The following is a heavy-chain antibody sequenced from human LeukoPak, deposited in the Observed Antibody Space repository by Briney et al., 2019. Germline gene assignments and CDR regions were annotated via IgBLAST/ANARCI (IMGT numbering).Heavy chain of an antibody. CDR1: GGTFSSYA. J-gene: IGHJ6*03. Sequence: AASVKVSCKASGGTFSSYAISWVRQAPGQGLEWMGGIIPIFGTANYAQKFQGRVTITADESTSTAYMELSSLRSEDTAVYYCARGNPYYYYMDVWGKGTTVTISS. CDR2: IIPIFGTA. V-gene: IGHV1-69*13. D-gene: IGHD2/OR15-2a*01. CDR3: ARGNPYYYYMDV.